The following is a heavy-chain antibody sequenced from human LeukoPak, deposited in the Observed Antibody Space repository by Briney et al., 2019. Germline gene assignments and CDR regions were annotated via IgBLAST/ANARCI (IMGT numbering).Heavy chain of an antibody. Sequence: PGRSLTLSRAAAGFTFRTYAMSSVSHPPGKGLEWGSGIRDSGDGTYYAECVKGRFTISRDNSKSTVFLQMNSLRADDTAKYYSAKDKAPGSWHTPSDFWGQGTLVTVSS. V-gene: IGHV3-23*01. D-gene: IGHD6-13*01. CDR1: GFTFRTYA. CDR2: IRDSGDGT. CDR3: AKDKAPGSWHTPSDF. J-gene: IGHJ4*02.